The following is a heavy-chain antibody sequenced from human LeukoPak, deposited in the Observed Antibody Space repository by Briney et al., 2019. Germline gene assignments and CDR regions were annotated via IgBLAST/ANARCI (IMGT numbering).Heavy chain of an antibody. V-gene: IGHV1-2*02. CDR3: ARGSGGPPQVLDY. D-gene: IGHD3-3*01. CDR2: INPNSGGT. J-gene: IGHJ4*02. CDR1: GYTFTGYY. Sequence: ASVKVSCKSSGYTFTGYYILWVRQAPGQGLEWMGWINPNSGGTSYAQKFQGRVTMTRDTSISTVYMELNRLRSDDTAVFYCARGSGGPPQVLDYWGQGTLVTVSS.